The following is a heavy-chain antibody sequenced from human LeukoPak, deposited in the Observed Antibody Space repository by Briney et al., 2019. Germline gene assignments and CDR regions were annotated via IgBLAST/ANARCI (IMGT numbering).Heavy chain of an antibody. D-gene: IGHD2-2*01. V-gene: IGHV1-24*01. J-gene: IGHJ4*02. CDR3: ATARRDIVVVPAAETYFDY. CDR1: GYTLTELS. CDR2: FDPEDGET. Sequence: ASVKVSCKASGYTLTELSMHWVRQAPGKGLEWMGGFDPEDGETIYAQKFQGRVTMTEDTSTDTAYMELSSLRSEDTAVYYCATARRDIVVVPAAETYFDYWGQGTLVTVSS.